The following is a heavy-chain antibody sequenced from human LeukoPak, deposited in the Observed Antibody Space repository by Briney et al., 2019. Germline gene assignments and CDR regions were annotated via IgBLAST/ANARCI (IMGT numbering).Heavy chain of an antibody. CDR3: ARVRGVSREYYLDC. J-gene: IGHJ4*02. D-gene: IGHD3-10*01. CDR1: GFTFDDYG. Sequence: GGSLRLSCAASGFTFDDYGMSWVRQAPGKGLEWVSGTNWNGGSLGYAHSVKGRFTISRDNAKNSLYLQMNSLRAEDTALYYCARVRGVSREYYLDCWGQGTLVTVSS. V-gene: IGHV3-20*04. CDR2: TNWNGGSL.